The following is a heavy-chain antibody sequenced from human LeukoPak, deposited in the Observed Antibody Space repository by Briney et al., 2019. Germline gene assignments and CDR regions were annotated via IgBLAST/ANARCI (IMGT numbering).Heavy chain of an antibody. Sequence: PGGSLRLSCAASGFTFSSYEMNWVRQAPGKGLEWVSYISSSGSTIYFADSVKGRFTISRDNAKNSPYLQMNSLRAEDTAVYYCARVTFNYFDYWGQGTLVTVSS. D-gene: IGHD1-14*01. CDR1: GFTFSSYE. V-gene: IGHV3-48*03. CDR2: ISSSGSTI. J-gene: IGHJ4*02. CDR3: ARVTFNYFDY.